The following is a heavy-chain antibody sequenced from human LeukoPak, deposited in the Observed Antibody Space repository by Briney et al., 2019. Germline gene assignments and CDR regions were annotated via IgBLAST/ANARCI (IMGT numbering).Heavy chain of an antibody. CDR2: MNPNSGNT. V-gene: IGHV1-8*01. CDR1: VYSFTSCD. Sequence: ASVKVSCKASVYSFTSCDINWVRQATGQGLEWMGWMNPNSGNTGYGQSFQGRITMTRDISIGTAYMELSNLTSEDTAIYYCTRGSSGRRDNWGQGTLVTVSA. CDR3: TRGSSGRRDN. J-gene: IGHJ4*02. D-gene: IGHD6-19*01.